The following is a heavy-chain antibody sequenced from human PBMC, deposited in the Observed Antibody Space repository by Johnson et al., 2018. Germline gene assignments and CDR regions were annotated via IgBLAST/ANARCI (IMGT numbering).Heavy chain of an antibody. CDR1: GFTFSSYW. J-gene: IGHJ6*03. V-gene: IGHV3-7*01. D-gene: IGHD6-13*01. Sequence: EVQLWESGGGLVQPGGSLRLWCAASGFTFSSYWMSWVRQAPGKGLEWVANIKQDGSEKYYVDSVKGRFTISRDNAKNSLYLQMNSLRAEDTAVYYCARDMAAAGLYYYYYMDVWGKGTTVTVSS. CDR3: ARDMAAAGLYYYYYMDV. CDR2: IKQDGSEK.